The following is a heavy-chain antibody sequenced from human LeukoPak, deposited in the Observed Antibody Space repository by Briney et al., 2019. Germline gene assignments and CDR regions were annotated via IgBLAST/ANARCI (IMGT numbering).Heavy chain of an antibody. D-gene: IGHD3-10*01. J-gene: IGHJ4*02. CDR1: GYSFTSYW. CDR2: IYPGDSDT. CDR3: ARVGYYGSGSYSPTDY. Sequence: GEFLKISCKGSGYSFTSYWIGWVRQMPGKGLEWMGIIYPGDSDTRYSPSFQGQVTISADKSISTAYLQWSSLKASDTAMYYCARVGYYGSGSYSPTDYWGQGTLVTVSS. V-gene: IGHV5-51*01.